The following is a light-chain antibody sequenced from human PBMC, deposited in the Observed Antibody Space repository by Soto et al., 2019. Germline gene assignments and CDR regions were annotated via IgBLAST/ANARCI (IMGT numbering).Light chain of an antibody. V-gene: IGKV1-5*03. J-gene: IGKJ1*01. CDR3: HQYDTYSWT. CDR2: EAS. CDR1: QGISRW. Sequence: DIQMTQSPSTLSASVGDTVTMACRAGQGISRWLAWYQQKPGRAPNLLIYEASTLESGVPSRFSGSGSGTEFTLTISSLHPDDFATYYCHQYDTYSWTFGQGTNVESK.